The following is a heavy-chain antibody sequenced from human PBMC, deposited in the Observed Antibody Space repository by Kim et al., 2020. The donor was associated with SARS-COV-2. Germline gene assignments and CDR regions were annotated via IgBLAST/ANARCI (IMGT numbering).Heavy chain of an antibody. J-gene: IGHJ5*02. Sequence: GGSLRLSCAASGFTFDDYAMHWVRQAPGKGLEWVSGISWNSGSIGYADSVKGRFTISRDNAKNSLYLQMNSLRAEDTALYYCAKDFSSSWYERWFDPWGPGTLVTVSS. CDR2: ISWNSGSI. CDR1: GFTFDDYA. D-gene: IGHD6-13*01. V-gene: IGHV3-9*01. CDR3: AKDFSSSWYERWFDP.